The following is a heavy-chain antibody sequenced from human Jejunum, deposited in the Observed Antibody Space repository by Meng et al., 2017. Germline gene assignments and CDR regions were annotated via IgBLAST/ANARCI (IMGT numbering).Heavy chain of an antibody. Sequence: QVQPQESGPGLVEPSETLSLTCTVPGDSISSTSWWDWLRQPPGKGLEWIGEIYHSGRSNFIPSLKSRVSISLDESKNQFSLTLNSVTAADTAVYYCARGVGDIRFGFDYWGQGILVTVSS. CDR1: GDSISSTSW. CDR3: ARGVGDIRFGFDY. J-gene: IGHJ4*02. D-gene: IGHD3-16*01. V-gene: IGHV4-4*02. CDR2: IYHSGRS.